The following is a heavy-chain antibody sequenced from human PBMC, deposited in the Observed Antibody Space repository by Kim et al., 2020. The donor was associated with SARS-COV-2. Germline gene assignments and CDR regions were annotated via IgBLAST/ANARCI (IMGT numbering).Heavy chain of an antibody. CDR2: ISSSSSHI. Sequence: WGSLRLSCAASGFSFSNYSMNWVRQAPGKGLEWVSSISSSSSHIYYADLLEGRFTISRDDSRNSLYLQMNSLRVEDTAVYYCARDLVGPDYYDSSPYYYGMDVWGQGTTVTVSS. D-gene: IGHD3-22*01. CDR3: ARDLVGPDYYDSSPYYYGMDV. V-gene: IGHV3-21*04. CDR1: GFSFSNYS. J-gene: IGHJ6*02.